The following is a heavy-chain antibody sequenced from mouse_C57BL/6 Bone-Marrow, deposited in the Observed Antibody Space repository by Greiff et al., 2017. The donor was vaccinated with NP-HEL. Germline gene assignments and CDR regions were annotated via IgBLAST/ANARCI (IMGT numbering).Heavy chain of an antibody. Sequence: VQLKESGAELVRPGASVKFSCPVSGFHFHPSYLPFLQPMPYPGLDWIGWIDPENGDTEYASKFQGKATITADTSSNTAYLQLSSLTSEDTAVYYCTTGGSSPYAMDYWGQGTSVTVSS. J-gene: IGHJ4*01. CDR3: TTGGSSPYAMDY. CDR2: IDPENGDT. V-gene: IGHV14-4*01. D-gene: IGHD1-1*01. CDR1: GFHFHPSY.